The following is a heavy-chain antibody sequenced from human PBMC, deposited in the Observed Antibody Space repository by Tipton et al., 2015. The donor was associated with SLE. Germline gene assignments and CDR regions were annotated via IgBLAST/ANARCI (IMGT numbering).Heavy chain of an antibody. Sequence: TLSLTCTVSGASISTDGVYWSWIRQHPGKGLEWIGNIYYSGTTYYNTSFKSQFTISVDTSNNQFSLKVNSVTAADTAVYYCARWFVDYCSVDSCPNWFDPWGQGTLVTVFS. J-gene: IGHJ5*02. CDR2: IYYSGTT. D-gene: IGHD2-15*01. CDR1: GASISTDGVY. CDR3: ARWFVDYCSVDSCPNWFDP. V-gene: IGHV4-31*01.